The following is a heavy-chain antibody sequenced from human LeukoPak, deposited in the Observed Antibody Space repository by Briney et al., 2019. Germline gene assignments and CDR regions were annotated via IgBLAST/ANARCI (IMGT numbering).Heavy chain of an antibody. Sequence: SETLSLTCAVYGGSFSGYYWSWIRQPPGKGLEWIREINHSGSTNHNPSLKSRATISVDTSKNQFSLKLSSVTAADTAVYYCARGRTYYYDSSGYYSYWGQGTLVTVSS. J-gene: IGHJ4*02. CDR2: INHSGST. CDR1: GGSFSGYY. CDR3: ARGRTYYYDSSGYYSY. D-gene: IGHD3-22*01. V-gene: IGHV4-34*04.